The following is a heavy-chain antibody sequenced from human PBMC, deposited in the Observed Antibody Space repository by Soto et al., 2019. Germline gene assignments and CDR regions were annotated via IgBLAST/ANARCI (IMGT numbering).Heavy chain of an antibody. CDR1: GGSISSRGYY. CDR3: ATSNWFDP. J-gene: IGHJ5*02. CDR2: IYYSGST. V-gene: IGHV4-39*01. Sequence: QLQLQESGPGLVKPSETLSLTCTVSGGSISSRGYYWGWIRQPPGKGLEWIGTIYYSGSTYYNPSLKSRVTISVDTSKYQFSLKLSSVTAADTAVYYCATSNWFDPWGQGTLVTVSS.